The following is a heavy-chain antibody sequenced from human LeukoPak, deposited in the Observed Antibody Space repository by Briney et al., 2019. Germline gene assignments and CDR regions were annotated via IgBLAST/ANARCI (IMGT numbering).Heavy chain of an antibody. D-gene: IGHD5/OR15-5a*01. CDR1: DYSIRSDFY. V-gene: IGHV4-38-2*01. CDR2: IYHNGIT. Sequence: SETLSLTCAVSDYSIRSDFYWGWIRQAPGKGLEWIGSIYHNGITYYNVSLQSRVTISVDTSKNQFSLKLRSVTATDTAVYFCAGVSRIRGFYTWIDAWGQGTLVTVSS. CDR3: AGVSRIRGFYTWIDA. J-gene: IGHJ5*02.